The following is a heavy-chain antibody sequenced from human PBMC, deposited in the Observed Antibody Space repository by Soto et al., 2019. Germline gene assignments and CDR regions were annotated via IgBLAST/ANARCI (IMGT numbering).Heavy chain of an antibody. Sequence: QVQLVQSGAEVKKPGSSVKVSCKASGGTFSSYTISWVRQAPGQGLEWMGRIIPILGIANYAQKFQGRVMXTADKSTSTAYMELRSLRSEDTAVYYCARDGPSDYWGQGTLVTVSS. V-gene: IGHV1-69*08. CDR3: ARDGPSDY. CDR1: GGTFSSYT. J-gene: IGHJ4*02. CDR2: IIPILGIA.